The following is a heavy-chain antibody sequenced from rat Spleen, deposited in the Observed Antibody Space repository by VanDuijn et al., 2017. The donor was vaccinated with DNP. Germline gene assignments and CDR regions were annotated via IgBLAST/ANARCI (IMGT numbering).Heavy chain of an antibody. D-gene: IGHD1-10*01. Sequence: EVQLVESGGDLVQPGRSLKLSCVASGFTFSDYYMAWVRQAPTKGLEWVASISPSGGSTYYRDSVKGRFTISRDNAENTLYLQMNSLRSEDTATYYCARGGNFGTFPYFDHWGQGVMVTVSS. CDR3: ARGGNFGTFPYFDH. CDR2: ISPSGGST. CDR1: GFTFSDYY. J-gene: IGHJ2*01. V-gene: IGHV5-25*01.